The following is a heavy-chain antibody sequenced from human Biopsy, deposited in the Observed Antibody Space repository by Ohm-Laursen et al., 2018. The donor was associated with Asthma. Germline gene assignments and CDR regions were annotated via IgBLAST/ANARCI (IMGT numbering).Heavy chain of an antibody. CDR3: ARNLPGYTYGPFED. CDR1: GASITTSPSY. V-gene: IGHV4-31*01. Sequence: PSQTLSLPCTVSGASITTSPSYWSWLRLLPGKGLEWIGCIYYSGETFFNPSLKNPLFMSLDSSKNQFSLKMTSVTVADTAVYFCARNLPGYTYGPFEDWGQGTLVTVSS. D-gene: IGHD5-18*01. CDR2: IYYSGET. J-gene: IGHJ4*02.